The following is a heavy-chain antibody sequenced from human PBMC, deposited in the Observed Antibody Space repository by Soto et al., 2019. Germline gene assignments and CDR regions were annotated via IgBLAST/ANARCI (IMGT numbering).Heavy chain of an antibody. V-gene: IGHV4-39*07. CDR1: GGSISSGGYY. CDR3: ARGRKAYYDILTGYSRYYYYYMDV. D-gene: IGHD3-9*01. J-gene: IGHJ6*03. CDR2: INHSGST. Sequence: SETLSLTCTVSGGSISSGGYYWSWIRQPPGKGLEWIGEINHSGSTNYNPSLKSRVTISVDTSKNQFSLKLSSVTAADTAVYYCARGRKAYYDILTGYSRYYYYYMDVWGKGTTVTVSS.